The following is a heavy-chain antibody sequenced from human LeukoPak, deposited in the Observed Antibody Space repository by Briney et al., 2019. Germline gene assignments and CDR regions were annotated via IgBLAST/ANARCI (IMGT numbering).Heavy chain of an antibody. V-gene: IGHV3-73*01. CDR3: ARAWGSSDSGVFFWFDP. J-gene: IGHJ5*02. CDR1: GFTFSGSA. CDR2: IRSKANSYAT. Sequence: PGGSLRLSCAASGFTFSGSAMHWVRQASGKGLEWVGRIRSKANSYATAYAASVKGRFTISRDDSKNTAYLQMNSLKTEDTAVYYCARAWGSSDSGVFFWFDPWGQGTLVTVSS. D-gene: IGHD3-10*01.